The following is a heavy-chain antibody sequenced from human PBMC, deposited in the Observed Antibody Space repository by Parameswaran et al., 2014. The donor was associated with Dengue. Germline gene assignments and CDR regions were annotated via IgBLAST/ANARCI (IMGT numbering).Heavy chain of an antibody. D-gene: IGHD6-19*01. CDR3: ARGPWGGGRAVAVYY. CDR2: INHSGST. Sequence: RWIRQPPGKGLEWIGEINHSGSTNYNPSLKSRVTISVDTSKNQFSLKLSSVTAADTAVYYCARGPWGGGRAVAVYYWGQGTLVTVSS. J-gene: IGHJ4*02. V-gene: IGHV4-34*01.